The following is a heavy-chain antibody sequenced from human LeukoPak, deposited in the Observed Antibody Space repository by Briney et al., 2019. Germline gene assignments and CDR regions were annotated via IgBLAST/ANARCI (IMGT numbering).Heavy chain of an antibody. V-gene: IGHV6-1*01. CDR1: GDSVSHSAA. J-gene: IGHJ6*03. CDR3: ARGGTGTTYYYYYYMDV. D-gene: IGHD1-14*01. Sequence: SQTLSLTCAISGDSVSHSAAWNWIRQSPSRGLEWLGRTYYRSKWYNDYAVSVKSRITINPDTSKNQFSLQLNSVTPEDTAVYYCARGGTGTTYYYYYYMDVWGKGTTVTVSS. CDR2: TYYRSKWYN.